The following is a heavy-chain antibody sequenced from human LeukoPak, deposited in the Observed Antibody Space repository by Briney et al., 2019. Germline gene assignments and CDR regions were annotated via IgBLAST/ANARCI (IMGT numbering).Heavy chain of an antibody. Sequence: PGGSLRLSCATSGFTFSTYWMHWVRQAPGKGLVWVSRIDTDGTITTYADSVKGRFTISRDNAKNTLYLQMNSLRVEDTAVYYCVKDRRAGYYDSSGYLFDYWGQGTLVTVSS. J-gene: IGHJ4*02. CDR3: VKDRRAGYYDSSGYLFDY. CDR2: IDTDGTIT. V-gene: IGHV3-74*01. D-gene: IGHD3-22*01. CDR1: GFTFSTYW.